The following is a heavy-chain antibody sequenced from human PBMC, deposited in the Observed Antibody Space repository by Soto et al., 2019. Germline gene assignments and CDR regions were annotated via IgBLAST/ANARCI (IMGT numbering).Heavy chain of an antibody. Sequence: GGSLRLSCAASGFTFSSYGMHWVRQAPGKGLEWVAVISYDGSNKYYADSVKGRFTISRDNSKNTLCLQMNSLRAEDTAVYYCAKDLIPLELPYYGMDVWGQGTTVTVSS. D-gene: IGHD1-7*01. CDR1: GFTFSSYG. CDR2: ISYDGSNK. J-gene: IGHJ6*02. V-gene: IGHV3-30*18. CDR3: AKDLIPLELPYYGMDV.